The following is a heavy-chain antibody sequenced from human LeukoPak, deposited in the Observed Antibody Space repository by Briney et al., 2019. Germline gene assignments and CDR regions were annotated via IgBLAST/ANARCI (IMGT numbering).Heavy chain of an antibody. V-gene: IGHV1-8*01. Sequence: ASVKVSCKASGYTFTSYDINWVRQATGQGLEWMGWMNPNSGNTGYAQKFQGRVTMTRNTSISTAYMELSSLRSEDTAVYYCARVRPSLDDDAFDIWGQGKMVTVSS. CDR3: ARVRPSLDDDAFDI. J-gene: IGHJ3*02. CDR1: GYTFTSYD. CDR2: MNPNSGNT.